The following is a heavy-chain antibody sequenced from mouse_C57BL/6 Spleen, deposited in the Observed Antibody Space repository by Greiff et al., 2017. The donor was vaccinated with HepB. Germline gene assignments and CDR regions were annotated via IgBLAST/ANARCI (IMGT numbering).Heavy chain of an antibody. CDR2: INPNYGTT. D-gene: IGHD2-4*01. V-gene: IGHV1-39*01. CDR3: ARSEGYDYDDGDWYFDV. CDR1: GYSFTDYN. Sequence: EVQVVESGPELVKPGASVKISCKASGYSFTDYNMNWVKQSNGKSLEWIGVINPNYGTTSYNQKFKGKATLTVDQSSSTAYMQLNSLTSEDSAVYYCARSEGYDYDDGDWYFDVWGTGTTVTVSS. J-gene: IGHJ1*03.